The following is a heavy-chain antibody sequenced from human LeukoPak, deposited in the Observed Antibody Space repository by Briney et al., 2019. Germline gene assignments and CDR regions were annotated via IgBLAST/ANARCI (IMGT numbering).Heavy chain of an antibody. D-gene: IGHD1-7*01. Sequence: GSLRLSCVSSEFAFSTYEMNWVRQAPGKGLEWVSYISTGDSTVYSADSVTGRFTISRYDPKNSIYLQMDSLRAEATAVSYCARSPANWNYASDCWGQGTLVTVSS. J-gene: IGHJ4*02. V-gene: IGHV3-48*03. CDR1: EFAFSTYE. CDR2: ISTGDSTV. CDR3: ARSPANWNYASDC.